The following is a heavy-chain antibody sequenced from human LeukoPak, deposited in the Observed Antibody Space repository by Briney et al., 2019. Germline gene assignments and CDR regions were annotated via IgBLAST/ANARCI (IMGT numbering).Heavy chain of an antibody. V-gene: IGHV4-30-2*01. Sequence: SQTLSLTCAVSGGSISSGGYSWSWIRQPPGKGLEWIGYIYHSGSTYYNPSLKSRVTISVDRSKNQFSLKLSSVTAADTAAYYCARVVGYRDAFDIWGQGTMVTVSS. CDR3: ARVVGYRDAFDI. CDR2: IYHSGST. J-gene: IGHJ3*02. CDR1: GGSISSGGYS. D-gene: IGHD5-18*01.